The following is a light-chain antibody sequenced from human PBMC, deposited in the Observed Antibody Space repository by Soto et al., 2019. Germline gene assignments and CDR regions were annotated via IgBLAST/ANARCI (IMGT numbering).Light chain of an antibody. Sequence: QSVLTQPPSVSAAPGQRVTISCTGSSSNIGAGYDVHWYQHLPGTAPKLLIYANRGRPSGVPDRFSGSKSGTSASLGITGVQVEDEADYYCQSYDSSLRVSLFGGGIKLTVL. CDR1: SSNIGAGYD. V-gene: IGLV1-40*01. J-gene: IGLJ2*01. CDR3: QSYDSSLRVSL. CDR2: ANR.